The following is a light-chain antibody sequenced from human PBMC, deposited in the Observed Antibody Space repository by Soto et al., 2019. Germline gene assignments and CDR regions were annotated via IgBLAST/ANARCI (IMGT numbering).Light chain of an antibody. CDR3: QQLNSYPLT. CDR2: ATS. V-gene: IGKV1-9*01. Sequence: DIPLTQSPSFLSASVGDRVTITCRASQGITGFLAWYQQKPGKAPNLLIYATSTLLRGVPSRFGGSGSGTEFSLTISRLQPEDSATYYCQQLNSYPLTFGGGTKVEIK. J-gene: IGKJ4*01. CDR1: QGITGF.